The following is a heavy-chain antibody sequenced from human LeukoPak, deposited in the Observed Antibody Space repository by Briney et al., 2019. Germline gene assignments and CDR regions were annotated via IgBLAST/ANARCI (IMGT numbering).Heavy chain of an antibody. J-gene: IGHJ4*02. V-gene: IGHV3-15*01. CDR2: IKSKTDGGTT. D-gene: IGHD4-17*01. Sequence: GGSLRLSCAASGFTFSNAWMSWVRQAPGKGPEWVGRIKSKTDGGTTDYAAPVKGRFTISRDDSKNTLYLQMNSLKTEDTAVYYCTTDYGDYVFDYWGQGTLVTVSS. CDR3: TTDYGDYVFDY. CDR1: GFTFSNAW.